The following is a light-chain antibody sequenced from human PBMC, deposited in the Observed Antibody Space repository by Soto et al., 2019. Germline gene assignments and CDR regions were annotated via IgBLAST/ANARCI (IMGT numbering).Light chain of an antibody. V-gene: IGKV3-20*01. CDR1: QSVSSSY. Sequence: EIVLTQSPGTLSLSPGERATLSCRASQSVSSSYLAWYQQKPGQAPRPLICGASRRAIGIPDRFSGSGSGTDFTLTISRLEPEYFAVYYCQQYSSSPWTFGQGTKLELK. CDR3: QQYSSSPWT. CDR2: GAS. J-gene: IGKJ1*01.